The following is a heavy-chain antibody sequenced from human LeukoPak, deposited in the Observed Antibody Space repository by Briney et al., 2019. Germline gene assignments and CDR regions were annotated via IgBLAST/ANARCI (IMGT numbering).Heavy chain of an antibody. CDR2: IHYGGST. CDR1: GDSISRSSYY. Sequence: SETLSLTCTVTGDSISRSSYYWGWIRQPPGKGLEWIGSIHYGGSTNYNPSLKSRVTISVDKSKNQFSLKLSSVTAADTAVYYCARASYSSGWADGMDVWGQGTTVTVSS. J-gene: IGHJ6*02. V-gene: IGHV4-39*07. CDR3: ARASYSSGWADGMDV. D-gene: IGHD6-19*01.